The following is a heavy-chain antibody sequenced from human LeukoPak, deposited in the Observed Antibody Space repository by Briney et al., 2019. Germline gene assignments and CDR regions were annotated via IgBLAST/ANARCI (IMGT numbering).Heavy chain of an antibody. CDR1: GFTFSSYG. J-gene: IGHJ4*02. V-gene: IGHV3-33*01. Sequence: GGSLRLSCAASGFTFSSYGMHWVRQAPGKGLEWVAVIWYDGSNKYYADSVKGRFTISRDNSKNTLYLQMNSLRAEDTAVYYCAGESLLGVAPAGTLGYWRQATVVTV. D-gene: IGHD6-13*01. CDR2: IWYDGSNK. CDR3: AGESLLGVAPAGTLGY.